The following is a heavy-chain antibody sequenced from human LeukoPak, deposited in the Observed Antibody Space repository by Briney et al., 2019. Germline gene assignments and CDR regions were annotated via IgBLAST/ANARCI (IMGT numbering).Heavy chain of an antibody. CDR3: AREGLIVGATKAFDI. D-gene: IGHD1-26*01. V-gene: IGHV4-34*01. CDR2: IYYSGST. Sequence: SETLSLTCAVYGGSFSGYYWGWIRQPPGKGLEWIGSIYYSGSTYCNPSLKSRVTISVDTSKNQCSLNLSSVTAADTAVYYCAREGLIVGATKAFDIWGQGTMVTVSS. J-gene: IGHJ3*02. CDR1: GGSFSGYY.